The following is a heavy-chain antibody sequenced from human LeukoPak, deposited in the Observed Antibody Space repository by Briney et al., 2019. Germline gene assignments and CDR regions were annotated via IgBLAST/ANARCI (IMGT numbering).Heavy chain of an antibody. CDR2: INSDASVT. Sequence: GGSLRLSCAASGFTFSNYWMHWVRQTPGKGLVWVSRINSDASVTTYADSVKGRFTISRDNAKNSLYLQMHSLRAEDTAVYYCARRYSYGLDYWGQGTLVTVSS. CDR3: ARRYSYGLDY. CDR1: GFTFSNYW. J-gene: IGHJ4*02. V-gene: IGHV3-74*01. D-gene: IGHD5-18*01.